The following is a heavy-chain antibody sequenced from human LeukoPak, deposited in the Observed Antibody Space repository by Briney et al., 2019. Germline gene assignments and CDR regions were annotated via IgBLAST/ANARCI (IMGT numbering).Heavy chain of an antibody. Sequence: PGTSLRLSCAASGFTFRNYGVPWVRQAPGKGLEWVASIRTDGGEKYHADSVQGRFSISRDNSKNTLYLQMDSLRAEDTALYYCARIGYSTSWANFDYWGQGTLVTVSS. CDR1: GFTFRNYG. CDR2: IRTDGGEK. D-gene: IGHD6-13*01. V-gene: IGHV3-33*01. CDR3: ARIGYSTSWANFDY. J-gene: IGHJ4*02.